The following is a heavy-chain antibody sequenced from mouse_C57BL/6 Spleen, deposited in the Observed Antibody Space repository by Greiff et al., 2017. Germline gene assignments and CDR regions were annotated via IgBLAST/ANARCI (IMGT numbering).Heavy chain of an antibody. CDR3: ARSGTTVVDY. J-gene: IGHJ2*01. CDR1: GYSFTGYY. D-gene: IGHD1-1*01. Sequence: VQLKESGPELVKPGASVKISCKASGYSFTGYYMHWVKQSSEKSLEWIGEINPSTGGTSYNQKFKGKATLTVDKSSSTAYMQLKSLTSEDSAVYDCARSGTTVVDYWGQGTTLTVSS. CDR2: INPSTGGT. V-gene: IGHV1-43*01.